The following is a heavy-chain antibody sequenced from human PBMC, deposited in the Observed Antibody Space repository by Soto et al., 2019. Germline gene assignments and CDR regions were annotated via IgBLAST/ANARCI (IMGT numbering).Heavy chain of an antibody. J-gene: IGHJ6*02. Sequence: ASVKVSCKASGGTFSSYTISWVRQAPGQRLEWMGWFNAGNGNTKYSQKFQGRVTITRDTSASTAYMELCSLRSEDMAVYYCASNFGYDILTDGMDVWGQGTTVTVSS. CDR3: ASNFGYDILTDGMDV. V-gene: IGHV1-3*01. CDR1: GGTFSSYT. CDR2: FNAGNGNT. D-gene: IGHD3-9*01.